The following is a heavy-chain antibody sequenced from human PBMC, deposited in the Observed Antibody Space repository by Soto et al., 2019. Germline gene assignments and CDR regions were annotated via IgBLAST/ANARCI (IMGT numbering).Heavy chain of an antibody. CDR2: ITPKFATA. V-gene: IGHV1-69*01. CDR1: GGTLSSFT. D-gene: IGHD3-3*01. CDR3: ARWRGAVTTPGFMGPLDY. Sequence: QVQLVQSGAEVKKPGSSVRVSCKASGGTLSSFTISWVRQAPGQGPEWMGGITPKFATAKYAQKFQGRVTITADESTNTLYMELRSLRSEDTAVYYCARWRGAVTTPGFMGPLDYWGQGTLVTVSS. J-gene: IGHJ4*02.